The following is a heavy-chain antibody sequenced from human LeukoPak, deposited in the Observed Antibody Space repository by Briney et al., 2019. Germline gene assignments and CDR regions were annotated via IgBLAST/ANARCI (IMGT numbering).Heavy chain of an antibody. D-gene: IGHD4-23*01. CDR3: ARESGGNSIDY. J-gene: IGHJ4*02. CDR1: GGSISSYY. CDR2: IYYSGST. Sequence: PSETLSLXCTVSGGSISSYYWSWIRQPPGKVLEWIGYIYYSGSTNYNPSLKSRVSISVDTSKNQFSLKLSSVTAADTAVYYCARESGGNSIDYWGQGTLVTVSS. V-gene: IGHV4-59*01.